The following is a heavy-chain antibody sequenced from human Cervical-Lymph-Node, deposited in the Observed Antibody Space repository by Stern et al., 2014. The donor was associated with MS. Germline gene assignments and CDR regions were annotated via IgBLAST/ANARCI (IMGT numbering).Heavy chain of an antibody. D-gene: IGHD3-9*01. J-gene: IGHJ4*02. CDR2: ISYDGTNQ. CDR3: AKDESYDMIDS. Sequence: VQLVESGGGVVQPGTSLRLSCAASGFTFSHYGMHWVRQAPGKGLEWVATISYDGTNQYYAASVKCRFTISRDKSKNTLFLQINSLRAEDTAVYYCAKDESYDMIDSWGQGTLVIVSS. CDR1: GFTFSHYG. V-gene: IGHV3-30*18.